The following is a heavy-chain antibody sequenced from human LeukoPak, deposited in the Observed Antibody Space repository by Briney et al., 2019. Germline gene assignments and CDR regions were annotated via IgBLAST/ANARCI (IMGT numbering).Heavy chain of an antibody. CDR3: ARDQWLDY. D-gene: IGHD6-19*01. J-gene: IGHJ4*02. CDR2: IGTSGNTI. Sequence: GGSLRLSCAASGFTFSGYIMSWVRQAPGKGLEWVSFIGTSGNTIYYADSVKGRFTVSRDNAKNSLYLQMNSLRAEDTAVYYCARDQWLDYWGQGTLVTVSS. CDR1: GFTFSGYI. V-gene: IGHV3-48*01.